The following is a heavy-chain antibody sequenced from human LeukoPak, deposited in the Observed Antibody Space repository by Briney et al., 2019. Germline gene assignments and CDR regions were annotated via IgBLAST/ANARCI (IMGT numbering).Heavy chain of an antibody. CDR3: AKQRDSSAYYPSFDP. J-gene: IGHJ5*02. Sequence: GGSLRLSCAGSGFXLSSYAISWVRQAPGKGLEWVSVLSGSGSGGSTYYADSVKGRFTVSRDSSKNTLYLQMKSLRAEDTATYYCAKQRDSSAYYPSFDPWGQGTLVTVSS. D-gene: IGHD3-22*01. V-gene: IGHV3-23*01. CDR2: LSGSGSGGST. CDR1: GFXLSSYA.